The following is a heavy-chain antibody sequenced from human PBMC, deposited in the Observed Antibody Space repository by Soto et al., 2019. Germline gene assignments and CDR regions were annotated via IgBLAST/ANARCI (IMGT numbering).Heavy chain of an antibody. CDR2: IYYSGST. CDR1: GGSISSTTYY. Sequence: QLQLQESGPGLVRPSETLSLTCTVSGGSISSTTYYWGWIRQPPGKGLEWIGSIYYSGSTYYNPSIKSRVTISVDTYKHTFSLKLSSVTAADTALYYCASRYDILSDYFDYWGQGTLVTVSS. V-gene: IGHV4-39*01. J-gene: IGHJ4*02. D-gene: IGHD3-9*01. CDR3: ASRYDILSDYFDY.